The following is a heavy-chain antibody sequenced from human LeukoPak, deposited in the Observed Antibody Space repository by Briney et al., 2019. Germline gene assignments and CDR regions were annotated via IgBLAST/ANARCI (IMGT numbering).Heavy chain of an antibody. V-gene: IGHV6-1*01. D-gene: IGHD6-6*01. CDR2: TYYGSKWYN. J-gene: IGHJ5*02. CDR1: RDSVSSNSAA. Sequence: SQTLSLTCAISRDSVSSNSAAWDWTRHSPSSGLEWLGRTYYGSKWYNDYAVSVKSRITNNPGTSKNQFSLQLNSVTPEDTAVYYCARGNREYSTSSRWFDPWGQGTLVTVSS. CDR3: ARGNREYSTSSRWFDP.